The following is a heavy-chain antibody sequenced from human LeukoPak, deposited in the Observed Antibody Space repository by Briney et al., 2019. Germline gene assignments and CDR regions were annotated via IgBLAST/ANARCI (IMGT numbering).Heavy chain of an antibody. J-gene: IGHJ4*02. V-gene: IGHV3-33*01. CDR1: GCTFSGYG. D-gene: IGHD3-22*01. CDR3: ARDSGGGPDTSGYSGY. Sequence: TGGSLRLSCSASGCTFSGYGMHWVRQAPGKGLESMAVIWYDGSNKYYADSVKGRFTISRDNSKNTLYLQMNSLRADDTAVYYCARDSGGGPDTSGYSGYWGQGTLVTVSS. CDR2: IWYDGSNK.